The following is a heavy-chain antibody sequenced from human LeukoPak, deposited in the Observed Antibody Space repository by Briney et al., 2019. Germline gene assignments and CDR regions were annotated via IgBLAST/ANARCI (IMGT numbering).Heavy chain of an antibody. Sequence: SETLSLTCTVSGGSISSSSYYWGWIRQPPGKGLEWIGSIYYSGSTYYNPSLKSRVTISVDTSKNPFSLKLSPVTAADTAVYYCAGGSGSSNWFDPWGQGTLVTVSS. CDR3: AGGSGSSNWFDP. CDR2: IYYSGST. J-gene: IGHJ5*02. D-gene: IGHD3-10*01. V-gene: IGHV4-39*01. CDR1: GGSISSSSYY.